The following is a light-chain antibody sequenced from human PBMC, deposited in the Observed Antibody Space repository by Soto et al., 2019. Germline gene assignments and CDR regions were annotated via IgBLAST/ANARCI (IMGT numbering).Light chain of an antibody. CDR3: QQYNNWPP. CDR2: GAS. CDR1: QSVSSN. J-gene: IGKJ1*01. V-gene: IGKV3-15*01. Sequence: EIVITQSPATLSVSPGERATLSCRASQSVSSNLAWYQQKPGQAPRLLIYGASTRATGIPARFSGSGSGTEFTLTISSLQSEDFAVYYCQQYNNWPPFGQGTKV.